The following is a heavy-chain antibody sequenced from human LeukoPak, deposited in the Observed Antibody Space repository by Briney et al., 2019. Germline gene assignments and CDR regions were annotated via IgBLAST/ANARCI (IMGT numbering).Heavy chain of an antibody. V-gene: IGHV4-39*01. CDR1: GGSISSSNCY. J-gene: IGHJ4*02. Sequence: SETLSLTCTVSGGSISSSNCYWAWIRQPPGQGLEWIGSIYYSGSTYYHASLKSRIPMSVDTSKNQFSLKLSSVTAADTAVYYCERLSKPGSFDYWGQGALVTVSS. CDR3: ERLSKPGSFDY. D-gene: IGHD1-14*01. CDR2: IYYSGST.